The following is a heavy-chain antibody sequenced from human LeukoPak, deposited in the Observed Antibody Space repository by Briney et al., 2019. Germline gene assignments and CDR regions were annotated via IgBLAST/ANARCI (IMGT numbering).Heavy chain of an antibody. Sequence: NPSETLSLTCTVSGGSIISYYWSWIRQPPGRGLEWIGYIYYSGSTNYNPSLKSRVTISVDTSRNQFSLKLSSVTAADTAVYYCARGALIVGATSFDYWDQGTLVTVSS. CDR3: ARGALIVGATSFDY. CDR2: IYYSGST. V-gene: IGHV4-59*01. D-gene: IGHD1-26*01. CDR1: GGSIISYY. J-gene: IGHJ4*02.